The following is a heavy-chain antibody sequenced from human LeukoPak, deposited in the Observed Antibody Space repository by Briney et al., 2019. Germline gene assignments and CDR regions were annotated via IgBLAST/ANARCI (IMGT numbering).Heavy chain of an antibody. D-gene: IGHD3-3*01. Sequence: PGGSLRLSCAASGFTFSSYGMHWVRQAPGKGLEWVAFIRYDGSNKYYADSVKGRFTISRDNSKNTLYLQMNSLRAEDTAVYSCAKHQPPLRFLDSLPRRTFDYWGQGTLVTVSS. CDR3: AKHQPPLRFLDSLPRRTFDY. CDR2: IRYDGSNK. J-gene: IGHJ4*02. V-gene: IGHV3-30*02. CDR1: GFTFSSYG.